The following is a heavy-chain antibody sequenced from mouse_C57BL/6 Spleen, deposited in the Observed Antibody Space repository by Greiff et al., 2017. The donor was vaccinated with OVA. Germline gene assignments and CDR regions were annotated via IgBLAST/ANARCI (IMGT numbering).Heavy chain of an antibody. V-gene: IGHV1-59*01. D-gene: IGHD2-2*01. CDR2: IDPSDSYT. Sequence: QVQLQQPGAELVRPGTSVKLSCKASGYTFTSYWMHWVKLRPGQGLEWIGVIDPSDSYTNYNQKFKGKATLTVDTSSSTAYMQLSSLTSEDSAVYYCAQGTMVTAEGFDYWGQGTTLTVSS. J-gene: IGHJ2*01. CDR1: GYTFTSYW. CDR3: AQGTMVTAEGFDY.